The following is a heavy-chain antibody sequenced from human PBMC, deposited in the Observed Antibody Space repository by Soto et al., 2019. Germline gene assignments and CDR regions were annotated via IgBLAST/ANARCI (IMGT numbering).Heavy chain of an antibody. Sequence: GGSLRLYCAASGFTVSSNYMSWVRQAPWKGLEWVSVIYSGGSTYYADSVKGRFTISRDNSKNTLYLQMNSLRAEDTAVYYCARGVYDSSGYPDYFDYWGQGTLVTVSS. D-gene: IGHD3-22*01. J-gene: IGHJ4*02. CDR1: GFTVSSNY. CDR2: IYSGGST. V-gene: IGHV3-53*01. CDR3: ARGVYDSSGYPDYFDY.